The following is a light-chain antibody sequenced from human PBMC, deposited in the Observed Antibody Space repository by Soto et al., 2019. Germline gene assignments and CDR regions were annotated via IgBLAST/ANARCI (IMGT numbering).Light chain of an antibody. CDR2: AAF. J-gene: IGKJ4*01. CDR1: QSITTY. CDR3: QQIYSAPLT. V-gene: IGKV1-39*01. Sequence: DIQMTQSPSTLSASVGDRVTITCRASQSITTYLNWYRQKPGKAPKLLIYAAFSLQSGVPSRFSGSGSETEFTLSISSLQPEDFATYFCQQIYSAPLTFGGGTKV.